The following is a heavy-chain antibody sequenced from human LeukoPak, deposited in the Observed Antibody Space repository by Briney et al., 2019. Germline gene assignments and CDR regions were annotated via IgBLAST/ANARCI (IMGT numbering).Heavy chain of an antibody. D-gene: IGHD2-2*01. CDR1: GFTFSSYW. V-gene: IGHV3-74*01. Sequence: GGSLRLSCAASGFTFSSYWMHWVRQAPGKGLVWVSRINSDGSSTSYADSVKGRFTISRDNSKNTLYLQMNSLRAEDTAVYYCAKSSHRYCSSTSCYATLDYWGQGTLVTVSS. J-gene: IGHJ4*02. CDR2: INSDGSST. CDR3: AKSSHRYCSSTSCYATLDY.